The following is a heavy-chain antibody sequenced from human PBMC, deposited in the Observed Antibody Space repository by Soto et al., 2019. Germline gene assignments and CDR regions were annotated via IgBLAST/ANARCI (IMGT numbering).Heavy chain of an antibody. CDR2: VTADGGT. Sequence: EVQVLESGGGLVQPGGSLRLSCEGSGFTVSSHAMTWIRQAPGKGPEWVSTVTADGGTYYADSVKGRFAMSRDTSENTLSLQMNSLGAEDTAAYYCAPHVSCSGGICQYDAFAIRGQGTMVTVSS. J-gene: IGHJ3*02. CDR3: APHVSCSGGICQYDAFAI. CDR1: GFTVSSHA. V-gene: IGHV3-23*01. D-gene: IGHD2-15*01.